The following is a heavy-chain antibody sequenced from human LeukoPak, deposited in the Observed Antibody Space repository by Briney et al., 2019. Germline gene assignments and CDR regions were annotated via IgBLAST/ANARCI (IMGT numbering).Heavy chain of an antibody. CDR3: ARGVGSNWRGFYFDS. J-gene: IGHJ4*02. CDR1: GGSISGGAYY. V-gene: IGHV4-30-2*01. CDR2: IYHSGST. Sequence: SETLSLTCTVSGGSISGGAYYWSWIRQPPGKGLEWIGYIYHSGSTYYNPSLKSRVTISVDRSKNQFSLKLSSVTAADTAVFYCARGVGSNWRGFYFDSWGQGTLVTVSS. D-gene: IGHD6-13*01.